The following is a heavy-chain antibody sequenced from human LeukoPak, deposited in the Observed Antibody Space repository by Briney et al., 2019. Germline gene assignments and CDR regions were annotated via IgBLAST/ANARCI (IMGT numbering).Heavy chain of an antibody. CDR3: AKKVRGPSHPLDF. V-gene: IGHV1-2*02. CDR1: GYTFTGYA. CDR2: INPEKRDT. D-gene: IGHD5-12*01. Sequence: ASVKVSCRASGYTFTGYAIHWVRQAPGQGLEWIGWINPEKRDTGYAHKFQGRVTMPSDTSIRTAYMELSSLRSDDTAVYYCAKKVRGPSHPLDFWGQGTLVTVSS. J-gene: IGHJ4*02.